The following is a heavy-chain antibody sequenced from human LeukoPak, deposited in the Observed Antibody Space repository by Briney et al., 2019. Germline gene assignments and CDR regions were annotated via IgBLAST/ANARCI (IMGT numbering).Heavy chain of an antibody. CDR3: ARENGYKYDY. J-gene: IGHJ4*02. CDR2: IYHSGST. V-gene: IGHV4-59*01. CDR1: GGSISSYY. Sequence: PSETLSLTCTVSGGSISSYYWSWIRQPPGKGLEWIGSIYHSGSTNYNPSLKSRVTISVDTSKNQFSLKLRSVTAADTAVYYCARENGYKYDYWGQGTLVTVSS. D-gene: IGHD5-24*01.